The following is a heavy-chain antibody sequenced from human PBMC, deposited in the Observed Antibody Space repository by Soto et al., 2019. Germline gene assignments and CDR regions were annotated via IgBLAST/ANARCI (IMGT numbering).Heavy chain of an antibody. CDR2: IYYSGST. CDR1: GGSISSGGYY. D-gene: IGHD4-4*01. Sequence: SETLSLTCTVSGGSISSGGYYWSWIRQHPGKGLEWIGYIYYSGSTYYNPSLKSRVTISVDTSKNQFSLKLSSVTAADTAVYYCARDLLRNYGGFDPWGQGTLVTVSS. J-gene: IGHJ5*02. CDR3: ARDLLRNYGGFDP. V-gene: IGHV4-31*03.